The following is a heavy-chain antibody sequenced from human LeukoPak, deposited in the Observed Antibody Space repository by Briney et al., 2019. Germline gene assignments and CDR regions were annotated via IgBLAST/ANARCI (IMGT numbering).Heavy chain of an antibody. J-gene: IGHJ4*02. CDR2: ISGSGGST. D-gene: IGHD3-10*01. Sequence: GGSLRLSCAVSGFTFSSYAMGWVRQAPGKGLEWVSGISGSGGSTYYADSVKGRLTISRDNTKNTLYLQMNSLRAEDTAVYYCAKDRDYYGSGSSLDYWGQGTLVTVSS. CDR3: AKDRDYYGSGSSLDY. CDR1: GFTFSSYA. V-gene: IGHV3-23*01.